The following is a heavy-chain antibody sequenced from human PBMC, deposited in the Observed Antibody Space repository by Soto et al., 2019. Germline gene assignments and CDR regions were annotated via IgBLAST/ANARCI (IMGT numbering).Heavy chain of an antibody. CDR3: AREENDILTGPVWFDP. Sequence: SPTLSLTCAISGDSVSSNSAAWNWIRQSPSRGLEWLGRTYYRSKWYNDYAVSVKSRITINPDTSKNQFSLQLNSVTPEDTAVYYCAREENDILTGPVWFDPWGQGTLITVSS. CDR2: TYYRSKWYN. J-gene: IGHJ5*02. V-gene: IGHV6-1*01. D-gene: IGHD3-9*01. CDR1: GDSVSSNSAA.